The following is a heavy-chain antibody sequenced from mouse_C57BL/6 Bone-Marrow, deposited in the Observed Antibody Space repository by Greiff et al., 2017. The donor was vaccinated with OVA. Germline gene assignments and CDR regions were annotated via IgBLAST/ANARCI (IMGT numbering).Heavy chain of an antibody. V-gene: IGHV1-81*01. CDR3: ARVSNYYGSSFVFAY. J-gene: IGHJ3*01. CDR1: GYTFTSYG. Sequence: QVQLQQSGAELARPGASVKLSCKASGYTFTSYGISWVKQRTGQGLEWIGEIYPRSGNTYYNEKFKGKATLTADKSSSTAYMELRSLTSEDSAVYFCARVSNYYGSSFVFAYWGQGTLVTVSA. CDR2: IYPRSGNT. D-gene: IGHD1-1*01.